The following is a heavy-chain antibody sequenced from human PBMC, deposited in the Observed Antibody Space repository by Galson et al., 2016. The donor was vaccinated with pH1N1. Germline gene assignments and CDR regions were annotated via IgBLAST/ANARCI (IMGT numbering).Heavy chain of an antibody. CDR1: GFTFSDST. D-gene: IGHD3-3*01. Sequence: SVKVSCKASGFTFSDSTMQWVRQARGQRLEWIGWIVVSSGDTNYAQKFQERVTITRDMSTSKAYMELTTLRSVDTAVYYCAADTLFLAYPKRGYYYYAMDVCGQGTPVTVSS. V-gene: IGHV1-58*02. J-gene: IGHJ6*01. CDR2: IVVSSGDT. CDR3: AADTLFLAYPKRGYYYYAMDV.